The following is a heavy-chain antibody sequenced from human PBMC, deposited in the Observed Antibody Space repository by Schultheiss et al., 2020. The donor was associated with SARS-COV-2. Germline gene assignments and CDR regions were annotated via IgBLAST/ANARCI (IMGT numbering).Heavy chain of an antibody. D-gene: IGHD1-26*01. V-gene: IGHV3-33*01. Sequence: GGSLRLSCAASGFTFSSYGMHWVRQAPGKGLEWVAVIWYDGSNKYYADSVKGRFTISRDNSKNTLYLQMNSLRAEDTAVYYCARGAGATAVGLDDFDYWGQGTLVTVSS. J-gene: IGHJ4*02. CDR3: ARGAGATAVGLDDFDY. CDR1: GFTFSSYG. CDR2: IWYDGSNK.